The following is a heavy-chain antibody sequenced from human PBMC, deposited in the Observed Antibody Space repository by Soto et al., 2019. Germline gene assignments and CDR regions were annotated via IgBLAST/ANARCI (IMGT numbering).Heavy chain of an antibody. CDR2: INSDGRTT. CDR1: GFTFTTYW. V-gene: IGHV3-74*01. J-gene: IGHJ4*02. D-gene: IGHD6-19*01. Sequence: GGSLRLSCAASGFTFTTYWMHWVRQAPGKGLVWVSCINSDGRTTIYADSVKGRFTISRDNANNTLYLQMSSLKAEDTAVYYCARGHTVVAGNFHPFDYWGQGSLVTVSS. CDR3: ARGHTVVAGNFHPFDY.